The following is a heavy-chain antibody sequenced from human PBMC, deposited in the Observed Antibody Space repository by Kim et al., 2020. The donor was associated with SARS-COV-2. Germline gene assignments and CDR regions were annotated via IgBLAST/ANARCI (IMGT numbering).Heavy chain of an antibody. D-gene: IGHD3-3*01. J-gene: IGHJ3*02. V-gene: IGHV3-48*03. CDR1: GFTFSSYE. CDR3: ARDPRITIFGVAEKDGFDI. CDR2: ISSSGSTI. Sequence: GGSLRLSCAASGFTFSSYEMNWVRQAPGKGLEWVSYISSSGSTIYYADSVKGRFTISRDNAKNSLYLQMNSLRAEDTAVYYCARDPRITIFGVAEKDGFDIWGQGTMVTVSS.